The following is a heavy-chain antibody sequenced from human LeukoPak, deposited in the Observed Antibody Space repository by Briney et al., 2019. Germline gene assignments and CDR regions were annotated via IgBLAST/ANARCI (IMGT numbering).Heavy chain of an antibody. CDR1: GYSISSGYY. CDR3: ARGQQGIWFDP. V-gene: IGHV4-38-2*02. Sequence: SETLSLTCTVSGYSISSGYYWGWIRQPPGKGLEWIGSIYHSGSTYYNPSLKSRVTISVDTSKNQISLKLSSVTAADTAVYYCARGQQGIWFDPWGQGTLVTVSS. D-gene: IGHD6-13*01. J-gene: IGHJ5*02. CDR2: IYHSGST.